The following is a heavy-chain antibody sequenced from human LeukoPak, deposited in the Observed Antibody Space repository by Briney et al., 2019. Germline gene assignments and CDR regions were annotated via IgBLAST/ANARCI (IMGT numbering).Heavy chain of an antibody. V-gene: IGHV3-21*01. CDR2: ISSSSSYI. J-gene: IGHJ5*02. CDR3: ARGQGATVPQVGKNWFDP. Sequence: GGSLRLSCAASGFTFSSYSMNWVRQAPGKGLEWVSSISSSSSYIYYADSVKGRFTISRDNAKNSLYLQMNSLRAEDTAIYYCARGQGATVPQVGKNWFDPWGQGTRVTVSS. CDR1: GFTFSSYS. D-gene: IGHD1-26*01.